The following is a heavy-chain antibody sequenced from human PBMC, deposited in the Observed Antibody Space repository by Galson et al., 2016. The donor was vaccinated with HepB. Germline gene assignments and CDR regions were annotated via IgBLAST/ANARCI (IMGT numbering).Heavy chain of an antibody. D-gene: IGHD3-22*01. CDR3: AQSYYDSSGYVEYFQN. J-gene: IGHJ1*01. V-gene: IGHV3-7*03. CDR2: IKPDGSEK. Sequence: SLRLSCAASGFTFSNAWMSWVRQAPGKGLEWVANIKPDGSEKYFVDSVKGRFTISRDNAKNSLYLQMNSLRAEDTAVYYCAQSYYDSSGYVEYFQNWGQGSRATVSS. CDR1: GFTFSNAW.